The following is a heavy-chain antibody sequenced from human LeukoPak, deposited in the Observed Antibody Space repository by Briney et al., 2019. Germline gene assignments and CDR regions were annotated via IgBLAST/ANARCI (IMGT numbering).Heavy chain of an antibody. V-gene: IGHV4-39*01. Sequence: SETLSLTCTVSGGSISSSSYYWGWIRQPPGKGLEWIGGIYYSGSTYYNPSLKSPVTISVDTSKNQFSLKLSSVTAADTAVYYCARHFLTRGNEVTTPPDYWGQGTLVTVSS. CDR1: GGSISSSSYY. D-gene: IGHD4-17*01. J-gene: IGHJ4*02. CDR2: IYYSGST. CDR3: ARHFLTRGNEVTTPPDY.